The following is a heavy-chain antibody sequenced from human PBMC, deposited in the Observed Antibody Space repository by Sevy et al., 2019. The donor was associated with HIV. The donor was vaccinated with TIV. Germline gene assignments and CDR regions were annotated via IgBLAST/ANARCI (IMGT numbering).Heavy chain of an antibody. D-gene: IGHD3-9*01. J-gene: IGHJ6*02. Sequence: GGSLRLSCATSGFTFGDYAVSWLRQAPGKGLQWVGFIRSKIYGGTPEYAASVKGRFTISRDDSQSIAYLQMNSLKTGDTAVYYCARLQGTVSPHEYFGMDVWGQGTTVTVSS. CDR3: ARLQGTVSPHEYFGMDV. CDR2: IRSKIYGGTP. V-gene: IGHV3-49*03. CDR1: GFTFGDYA.